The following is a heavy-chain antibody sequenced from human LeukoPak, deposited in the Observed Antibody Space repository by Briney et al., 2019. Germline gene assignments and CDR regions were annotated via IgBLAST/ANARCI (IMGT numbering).Heavy chain of an antibody. CDR2: IYYSGST. CDR1: GGSISSYY. V-gene: IGHV4-59*01. D-gene: IGHD3-22*01. Sequence: SETLPLTCTVSGGSISSYYWSWIRQPPGKGLEWIGYIYYSGSTNYNPSLKSRVTISVDTSKNQFSLKLSSVTAADTAVYYCARERYYYDSSGYYYPTYFDYWGQGTLVTVSS. J-gene: IGHJ4*02. CDR3: ARERYYYDSSGYYYPTYFDY.